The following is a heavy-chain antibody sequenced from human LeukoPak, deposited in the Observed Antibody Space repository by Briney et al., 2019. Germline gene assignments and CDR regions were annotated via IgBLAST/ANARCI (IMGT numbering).Heavy chain of an antibody. J-gene: IGHJ4*02. D-gene: IGHD3-10*01. V-gene: IGHV3-30-3*01. CDR3: ARDYYGSE. CDR2: ISYDGSNK. CDR1: GFTFISYA. Sequence: SLRLSCAASGFTFISYAMHWVRQAPGKGLEWVAVISYDGSNKYYADSVKGRFTISRDNSKNTLYLQMNSLRAEDTAVYYCARDYYGSEWGQGTLVTVAS.